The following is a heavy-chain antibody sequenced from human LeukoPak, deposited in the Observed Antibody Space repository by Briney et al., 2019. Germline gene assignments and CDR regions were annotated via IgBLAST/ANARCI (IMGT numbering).Heavy chain of an antibody. Sequence: GGSLRLSCAASGFTFSSYSMNWVRQAPGKGLEWVSSISSRSSYIYYADSVKGRFTISRDNAKNSLYLQMNSLRAEDTAVYYCARDNRVLISSSTNFDYWGQGTLVTVSS. CDR1: GFTFSSYS. CDR3: ARDNRVLISSSTNFDY. J-gene: IGHJ4*02. V-gene: IGHV3-21*01. D-gene: IGHD6-6*01. CDR2: ISSRSSYI.